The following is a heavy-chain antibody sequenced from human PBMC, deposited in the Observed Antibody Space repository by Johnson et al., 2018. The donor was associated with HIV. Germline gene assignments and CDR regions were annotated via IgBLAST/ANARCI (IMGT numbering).Heavy chain of an antibody. CDR2: ISYDGSNK. D-gene: IGHD6-6*01. CDR3: AKSTPAVLVRDAGSYGAFDI. Sequence: QVQLVESGGGVVQPGRSLRLSCAASGFTFSSYGIHWVRQVPGKGLEWVAVISYDGSNKYYAGSVKGRFTVSRDNSQNTLYLEMNGLRPEDTALYYCAKSTPAVLVRDAGSYGAFDIWGQGTMVTVSS. CDR1: GFTFSSYG. V-gene: IGHV3-30*18. J-gene: IGHJ3*02.